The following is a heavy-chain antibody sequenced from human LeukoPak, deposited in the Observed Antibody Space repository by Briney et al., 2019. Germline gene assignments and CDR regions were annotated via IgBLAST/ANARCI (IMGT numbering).Heavy chain of an antibody. CDR3: VRESITGDRDFVH. V-gene: IGHV3-48*01. J-gene: IGHJ4*02. CDR2: ISSGSRTI. CDR1: GFTFSGYS. D-gene: IGHD7-27*01. Sequence: PGGSLRLSCAASGFTFSGYSMNWVRQAPGRGLEWLSYISSGSRTIFYGDSVKGRFIISRDNAKNSLYLLMNSLIADDTAVYYCVRESITGDRDFVHWGQGTLIAVSS.